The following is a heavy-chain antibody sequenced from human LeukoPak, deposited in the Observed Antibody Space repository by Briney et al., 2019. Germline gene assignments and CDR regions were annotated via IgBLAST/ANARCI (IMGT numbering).Heavy chain of an antibody. CDR2: IYYSGST. D-gene: IGHD6-13*01. Sequence: SETLSLTCTVSGGSISSNYWSWIRQPPGKALEWIGYIYYSGSTNYNPSLKSRVTMSVDTSKNQFSLKLSSVTAADTAVYYCATQDSSSWYEGGWSDPWGQGTLVTVSS. V-gene: IGHV4-59*04. CDR1: GGSISSNY. CDR3: ATQDSSSWYEGGWSDP. J-gene: IGHJ5*02.